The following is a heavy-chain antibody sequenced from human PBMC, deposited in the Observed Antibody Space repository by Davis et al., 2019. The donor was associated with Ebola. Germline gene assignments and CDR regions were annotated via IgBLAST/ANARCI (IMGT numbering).Heavy chain of an antibody. V-gene: IGHV4-59*12. Sequence: SETLSLTCTVSGGSISSYYWSWIRQPPGKGLEWIGYIYYSGSTNYNPSLKSRVTISVDKSKNQFSLKLSSVTAADTAVYYCARDGVYDFWSGYSQGWFDPWGQGTLVTVSS. D-gene: IGHD3-3*01. CDR3: ARDGVYDFWSGYSQGWFDP. CDR1: GGSISSYY. J-gene: IGHJ5*02. CDR2: IYYSGST.